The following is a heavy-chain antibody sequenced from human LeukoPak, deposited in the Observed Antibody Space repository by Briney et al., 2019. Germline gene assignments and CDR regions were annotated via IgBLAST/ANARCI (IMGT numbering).Heavy chain of an antibody. J-gene: IGHJ6*02. CDR3: ARPVLPYYYYGMDV. Sequence: ASVKVSCKASGYTFTGYYMHWVRQAPGQGLEWMGWINTNTGNPMYAQGFTGRFVFSLDTSVSTAYLQISSLKAEDTAVYYCARPVLPYYYYGMDVWGQGTTVTVSS. CDR1: GYTFTGYY. V-gene: IGHV7-4-1*02. CDR2: INTNTGNP.